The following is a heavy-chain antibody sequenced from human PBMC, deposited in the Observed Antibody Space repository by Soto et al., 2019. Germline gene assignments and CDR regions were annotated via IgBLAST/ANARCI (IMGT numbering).Heavy chain of an antibody. Sequence: EVHLVESGGGSVQPGGSLRLSCAGSGFAFSSYWIHWVRQVPGKGLVWVSRINRDGRTTSYADSVRGRFTISRDKAKDTLYLQMNSLRAEDTALYYCARVGQGRYYFDYWGQGTLVTVSS. CDR3: ARVGQGRYYFDY. CDR1: GFAFSSYW. J-gene: IGHJ4*02. V-gene: IGHV3-74*01. CDR2: INRDGRTT.